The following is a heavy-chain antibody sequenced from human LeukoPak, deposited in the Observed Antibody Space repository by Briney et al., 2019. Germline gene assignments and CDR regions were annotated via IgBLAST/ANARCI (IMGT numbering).Heavy chain of an antibody. Sequence: ASVKVSRKAVRGTFSNYVISWVRQAPGQGLEWMGRIIPIFDEAIYAQKFRGRVTITADKSTSTAYMELSSLRLEDTAVYYCERRPERWPQNHRTLDNWGQGTLVTVSS. D-gene: IGHD5-24*01. V-gene: IGHV1-69*04. CDR2: IIPIFDEA. J-gene: IGHJ4*02. CDR1: RGTFSNYV. CDR3: ERRPERWPQNHRTLDN.